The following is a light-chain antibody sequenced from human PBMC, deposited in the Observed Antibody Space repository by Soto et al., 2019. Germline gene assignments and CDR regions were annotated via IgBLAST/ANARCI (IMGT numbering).Light chain of an antibody. CDR3: QQYGSSL. V-gene: IGKV3-20*01. Sequence: EIVLTQSPGTLSLSPGERATLSCRASQSVSSSYLAWHQQKPGQAPRLLIYGASSRATGIPDRFSGSGSGTDFTLTISRLEPEDFAVYYCQQYGSSLFGGGTKVEIK. CDR1: QSVSSSY. J-gene: IGKJ4*01. CDR2: GAS.